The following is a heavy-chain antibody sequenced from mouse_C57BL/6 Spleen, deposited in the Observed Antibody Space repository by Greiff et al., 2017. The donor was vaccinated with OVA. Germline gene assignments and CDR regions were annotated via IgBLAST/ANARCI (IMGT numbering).Heavy chain of an antibody. CDR3: ARHSNSVAY. D-gene: IGHD2-5*01. Sequence: EVKLVESGGDLVKPGGSLKLSCAASGFTFSSYGMSWVRQTPDKRLEWVATISSGGSYTYYPDSVKGRFTISRDNAKNTLYLQMSSLKSEDTAMYYCARHSNSVAYWGQGTLVTVSA. CDR1: GFTFSSYG. V-gene: IGHV5-6*01. CDR2: ISSGGSYT. J-gene: IGHJ3*01.